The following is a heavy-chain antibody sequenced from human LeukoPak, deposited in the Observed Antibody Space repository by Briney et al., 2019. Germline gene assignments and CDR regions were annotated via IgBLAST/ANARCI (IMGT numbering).Heavy chain of an antibody. CDR3: AHRKDYYDSSVLDN. D-gene: IGHD3-22*01. CDR1: VFSLNTRGVG. J-gene: IGHJ4*02. CDR2: IYWDDDR. Sequence: SGPTLVNPTQTLTLTCTFSVFSLNTRGVGVGWIRQPPGRALEWLALIYWDDDRRYSPSLKSRLTITKDTSKNQVVLTMTNMDPVDTATYFCAHRKDYYDSSVLDNWGQGTLVTVSS. V-gene: IGHV2-5*02.